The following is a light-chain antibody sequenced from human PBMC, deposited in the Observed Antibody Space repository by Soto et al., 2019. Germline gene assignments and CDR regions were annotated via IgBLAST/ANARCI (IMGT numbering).Light chain of an antibody. V-gene: IGLV2-14*01. CDR2: EVS. Sequence: QSVLTQPASVSGSPGQSITISCTGTSSDVGGYNYVSWYKQHPGKAPKLMIYEVSNRPSGVSNRFSGSKSGNTASLTISGLQAEDEADYYCSSYTSIITRDGFGSGTKVTV. J-gene: IGLJ1*01. CDR3: SSYTSIITRDG. CDR1: SSDVGGYNY.